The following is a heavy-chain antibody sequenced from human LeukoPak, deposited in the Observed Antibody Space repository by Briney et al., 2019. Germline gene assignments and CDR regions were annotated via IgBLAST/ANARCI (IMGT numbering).Heavy chain of an antibody. CDR2: ITSNGGST. CDR1: GFTFSTNS. Sequence: GGSMRLSCSASGFTFSTNSMHWVRQAPGKGLEFVSAITSNGGSTYYADSVKDRFTISRDNSKNTLYLQMSSLRAEDTAVYYCVTVGMTSIWSYLRFDPRGQGTAVYVSS. J-gene: IGHJ5*02. V-gene: IGHV3-64D*08. CDR3: VTVGMTSIWSYLRFDP. D-gene: IGHD1-26*01.